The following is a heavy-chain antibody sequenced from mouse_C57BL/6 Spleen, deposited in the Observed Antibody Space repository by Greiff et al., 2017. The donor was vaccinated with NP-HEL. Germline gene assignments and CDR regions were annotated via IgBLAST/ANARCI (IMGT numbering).Heavy chain of an antibody. J-gene: IGHJ2*01. CDR2: IRLKSDNYAT. Sequence: EVQRVESGGGLVQPGGSMKLSCVASGFTFSNYWMTWVRQSPEKGLEWVAQIRLKSDNYATNYAESVKGRFTISRDDSKSSVYLQMNNLRAEDTGIYYCTGVTTVSFDYWGQGTTLTVSS. CDR3: TGVTTVSFDY. D-gene: IGHD1-1*01. V-gene: IGHV6-3*01. CDR1: GFTFSNYW.